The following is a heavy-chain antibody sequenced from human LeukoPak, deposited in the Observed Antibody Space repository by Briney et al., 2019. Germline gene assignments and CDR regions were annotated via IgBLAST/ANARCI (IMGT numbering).Heavy chain of an antibody. CDR2: INHSGST. Sequence: PSETLSLTCAVYGGSFSGYYWSWIRQPPGKGLEWIGEINHSGSTNYNPSLKSRVTISVDTSKNQFSLKLSSVTAADTAVYYCARLWLRLRTWFDPWGQGTLVTVSS. V-gene: IGHV4-34*01. J-gene: IGHJ5*02. D-gene: IGHD5-12*01. CDR1: GGSFSGYY. CDR3: ARLWLRLRTWFDP.